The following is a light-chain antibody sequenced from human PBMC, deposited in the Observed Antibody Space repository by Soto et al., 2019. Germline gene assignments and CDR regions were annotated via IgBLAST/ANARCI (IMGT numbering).Light chain of an antibody. J-gene: IGKJ1*01. CDR2: AAS. Sequence: DIQMTQSPSTLSASVGDRVTITCRASQDIRKDLAWYQQKAGLAPKLLIYAASSLQSGVPSRFSGSGSGTDFTLTISSLQPEDFATYYCQQTYSTPPTFGQGTKVDIK. CDR1: QDIRKD. CDR3: QQTYSTPPT. V-gene: IGKV1-39*01.